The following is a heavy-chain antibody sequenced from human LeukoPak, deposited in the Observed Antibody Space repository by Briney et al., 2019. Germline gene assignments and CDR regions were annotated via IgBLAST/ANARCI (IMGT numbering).Heavy chain of an antibody. CDR3: AGVDAAMPDAFDI. CDR1: GFIFSSYG. CDR2: ISGSGGST. J-gene: IGHJ3*02. D-gene: IGHD5-18*01. Sequence: GGSLRLSCAASGFIFSSYGMSWVRQAPGKGLEWVSSISGSGGSTYYADSVKGRFTISRDNSKNTLYLQMNSLRADDTAVYYCAGVDAAMPDAFDIWGQGTTVTVSS. V-gene: IGHV3-23*01.